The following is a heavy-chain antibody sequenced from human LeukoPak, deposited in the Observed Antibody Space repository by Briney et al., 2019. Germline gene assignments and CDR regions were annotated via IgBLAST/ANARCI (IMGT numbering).Heavy chain of an antibody. J-gene: IGHJ4*02. V-gene: IGHV4-39*07. CDR3: AREPYYGSGSFLDY. CDR2: IYHSGST. D-gene: IGHD3-10*01. Sequence: SETLSLTCTVSGGSISSSTYHWGWIRQPPGKGLEWIGEIYHSGSTNYNPSLKSRVTISVDKSKNQFSLKLSSVTAADTAVYYCAREPYYGSGSFLDYWGQGTLVTVSS. CDR1: GGSISSSTYH.